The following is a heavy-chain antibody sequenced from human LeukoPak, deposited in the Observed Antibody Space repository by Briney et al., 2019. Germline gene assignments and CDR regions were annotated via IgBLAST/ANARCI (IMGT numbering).Heavy chain of an antibody. Sequence: GGSLRLSCAASGFTFSSYAMSWVRQAPGKGLEWVSAISGSGGGTYYADSVKGRFTISRDNSKNTLYLQMNSLRAEDTAVYYCAKDLSDYGDETYFDIWGQGIMVTVSS. CDR2: ISGSGGGT. D-gene: IGHD4-17*01. V-gene: IGHV3-23*01. J-gene: IGHJ3*02. CDR1: GFTFSSYA. CDR3: AKDLSDYGDETYFDI.